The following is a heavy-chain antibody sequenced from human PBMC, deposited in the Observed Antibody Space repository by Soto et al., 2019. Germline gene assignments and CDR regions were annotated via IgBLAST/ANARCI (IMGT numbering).Heavy chain of an antibody. CDR3: ARHPDRIAEIWWFDP. V-gene: IGHV3-48*01. Sequence: EVQLVESGGGLVQPGGSLRLSCAASGFTFSSYSMNWVRQAPGKGLEWVSYISSSSSTIYYADSVKGRFTISRDNAKNALYLQMNSLRAEDTAVYYCARHPDRIAEIWWFDPWGQGTLVTVSS. D-gene: IGHD6-13*01. CDR2: ISSSSSTI. J-gene: IGHJ5*02. CDR1: GFTFSSYS.